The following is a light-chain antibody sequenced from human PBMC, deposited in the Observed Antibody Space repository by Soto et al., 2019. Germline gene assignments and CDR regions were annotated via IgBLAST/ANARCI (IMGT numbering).Light chain of an antibody. V-gene: IGLV1-40*01. J-gene: IGLJ2*01. Sequence: QPVLTQPPSVSGAPGQRVTISCTGSSANIGAGYDVNWYQQLPGSAPKLLIFGNTHRPSGVPDRFSGAKSGTSASLAITGLQAEDEAVYFCQSYDSSLSGVLFGGGTKLTVL. CDR1: SANIGAGYD. CDR2: GNT. CDR3: QSYDSSLSGVL.